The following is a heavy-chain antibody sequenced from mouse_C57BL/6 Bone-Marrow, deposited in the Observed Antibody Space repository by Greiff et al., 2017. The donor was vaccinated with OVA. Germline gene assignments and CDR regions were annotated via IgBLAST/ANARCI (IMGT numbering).Heavy chain of an antibody. CDR3: ARWERDGSSFYAMDY. CDR2: IRNKANGYTT. Sequence: EVQLQESGGGLVQPGGSLSLSCAASGFTFTDYYMSWVRQPPGKALEWLGFIRNKANGYTTEYSASVKGRFTISRDNSQSILYLQMNALRAEDSATYYCARWERDGSSFYAMDYWGQGTSVTVSS. J-gene: IGHJ4*01. D-gene: IGHD1-1*01. V-gene: IGHV7-3*01. CDR1: GFTFTDYY.